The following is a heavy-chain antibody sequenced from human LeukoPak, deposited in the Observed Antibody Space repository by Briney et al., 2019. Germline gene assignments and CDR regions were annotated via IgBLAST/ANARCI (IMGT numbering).Heavy chain of an antibody. CDR3: AKTPSLWWFDP. CDR1: GFTFNTYA. Sequence: GGSLRLSCAASGFTFNTYAMSWVRQAPGKGLEWVSTISGSGGSTYYADSVKGRFTISRDNSNNTLYLQINSLRAEDTAVYYCAKTPSLWWFDPWGQGTLVTVSS. J-gene: IGHJ5*02. D-gene: IGHD3-16*02. CDR2: ISGSGGST. V-gene: IGHV3-23*01.